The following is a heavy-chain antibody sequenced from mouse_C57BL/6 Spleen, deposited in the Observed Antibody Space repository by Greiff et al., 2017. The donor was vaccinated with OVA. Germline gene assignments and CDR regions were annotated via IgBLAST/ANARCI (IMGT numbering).Heavy chain of an antibody. CDR3: ARPSTVVAGFDY. CDR1: GYTFTDYY. J-gene: IGHJ2*01. D-gene: IGHD1-1*01. CDR2: INPNNGGT. Sequence: VQLQQSGPELVKPGASVKISCKASGYTFTDYYMNWVKQSHGKSLEWIGDINPNNGGTSYNQKFKGKATLTVDKSSSTAYMELRSLTSEDSAVYYCARPSTVVAGFDYWGQGATLTVSS. V-gene: IGHV1-26*01.